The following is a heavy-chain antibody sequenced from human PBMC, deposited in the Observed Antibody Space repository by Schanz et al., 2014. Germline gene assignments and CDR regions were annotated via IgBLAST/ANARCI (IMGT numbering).Heavy chain of an antibody. D-gene: IGHD3-10*01. CDR3: ARVPYGSGSYWDY. J-gene: IGHJ4*02. CDR2: ISYDGSNK. CDR1: GFTFSDHY. V-gene: IGHV3-30-3*01. Sequence: VQLVESGGGLVKPGGSLRLSCAASGFTFSDHYMDWVRQAPGKGLEWVAVISYDGSNKYYADSVKGRFTISRDNSKNTLYLQMNSLRAEDTAVYYCARVPYGSGSYWDYWGQGTLVTVSS.